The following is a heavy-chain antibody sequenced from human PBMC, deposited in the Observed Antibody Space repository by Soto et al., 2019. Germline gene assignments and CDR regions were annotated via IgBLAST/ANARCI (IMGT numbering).Heavy chain of an antibody. CDR3: ARTKSVFDY. Sequence: SETLSLTCTVSGGSISSGGYYWSWIRQHPGKGLEWIGYIYYSGSTYYNPSLKSRVTISVDTSKNQFSLQLNSVTPEDTAVYYCARTKSVFDYWGQGTLVTVSS. CDR2: IYYSGST. CDR1: GGSISSGGYY. J-gene: IGHJ4*02. V-gene: IGHV4-31*03.